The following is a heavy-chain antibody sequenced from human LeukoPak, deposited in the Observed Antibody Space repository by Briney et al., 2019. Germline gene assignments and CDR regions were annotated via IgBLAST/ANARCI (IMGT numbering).Heavy chain of an antibody. Sequence: SVKVSCKASGGTFSSYAISWVRQAPGQGLEWMGRIIPILGIANYAQKFQGRVTITADKSTSTAYMELSSLRSEDTAVYYCAIGGHYYDSSGSSVDWFDPWGQGTLVTVSS. CDR2: IIPILGIA. D-gene: IGHD3-22*01. CDR3: AIGGHYYDSSGSSVDWFDP. CDR1: GGTFSSYA. V-gene: IGHV1-69*04. J-gene: IGHJ5*02.